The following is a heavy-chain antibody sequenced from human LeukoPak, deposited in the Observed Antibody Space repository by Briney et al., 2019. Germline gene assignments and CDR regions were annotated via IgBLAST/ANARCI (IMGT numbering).Heavy chain of an antibody. CDR2: ISWNSGSI. CDR1: GFTFSSYS. Sequence: GGSLRLSCVASGFTFSSYSMHWVRQAPGKGLEWVSGISWNSGSIGYADSVKGRFTISRDNAKNSLYLQMNSLRAEDTALYYCAKGVRDMKYYMDVWGKGTTVTISS. D-gene: IGHD2-15*01. V-gene: IGHV3-9*01. J-gene: IGHJ6*03. CDR3: AKGVRDMKYYMDV.